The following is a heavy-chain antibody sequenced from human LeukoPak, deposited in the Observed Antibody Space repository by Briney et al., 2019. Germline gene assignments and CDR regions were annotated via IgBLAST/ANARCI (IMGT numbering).Heavy chain of an antibody. CDR3: ARGSGSGWYVRYFDY. J-gene: IGHJ4*02. CDR1: GFTFNNAW. Sequence: GSLRLSCAVSGFTFNNAWMSWIRQPPGKGLEWIGSIYYSGSTNYNPSLKSRVTISVDKSKNQFSLKLSSVTAADTAVYYCARGSGSGWYVRYFDYWGQGTLVTVSS. D-gene: IGHD6-19*01. V-gene: IGHV4-4*02. CDR2: IYYSGST.